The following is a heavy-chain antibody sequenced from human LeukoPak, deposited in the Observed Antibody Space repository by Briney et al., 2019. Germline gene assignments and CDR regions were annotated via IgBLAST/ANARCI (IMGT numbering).Heavy chain of an antibody. V-gene: IGHV1-69*04. J-gene: IGHJ4*02. CDR3: ARSPSTYYYGSGSYSEGYFDY. D-gene: IGHD3-10*01. CDR1: GGTFISYA. Sequence: GASVKVSCKASGGTFISYAISWVRQAPGQGLEWMGRIIPILGIANYAQKFQGRVTITADKSTSTAYMELSSLRSEDTAVYYCARSPSTYYYGSGSYSEGYFDYWGQGTLVTVSS. CDR2: IIPILGIA.